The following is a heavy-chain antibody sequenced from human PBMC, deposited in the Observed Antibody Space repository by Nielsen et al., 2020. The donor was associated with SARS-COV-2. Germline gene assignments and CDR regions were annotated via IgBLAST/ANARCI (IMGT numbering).Heavy chain of an antibody. CDR2: IYPGDSDT. CDR1: GYSFTSYW. J-gene: IGHJ4*02. D-gene: IGHD3-3*01. Sequence: GGSLRLSCKGSGYSFTSYWIGWVRQMPGKGLEWMGIIYPGDSDTRYSPSFQGQVTISADKSISTAYLQWSSLKASDTSMYYCARKYYDFWSGSENYFDYWGQGTLVTVSS. CDR3: ARKYYDFWSGSENYFDY. V-gene: IGHV5-51*01.